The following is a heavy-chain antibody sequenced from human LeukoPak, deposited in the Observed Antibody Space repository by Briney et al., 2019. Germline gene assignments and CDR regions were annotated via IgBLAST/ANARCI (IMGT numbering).Heavy chain of an antibody. Sequence: GGSLRLSCAASGFTFRDYSINWVRQAPGKGLEWFSYITKGSDLIYYADSVKGRFTVSRDNARNSLFLQMNSLRAEDMAVYYCARVSLYHYYMDVWGKGTTVTVSS. CDR1: GFTFRDYS. V-gene: IGHV3-48*01. J-gene: IGHJ6*03. CDR3: ARVSLYHYYMDV. CDR2: ITKGSDLI.